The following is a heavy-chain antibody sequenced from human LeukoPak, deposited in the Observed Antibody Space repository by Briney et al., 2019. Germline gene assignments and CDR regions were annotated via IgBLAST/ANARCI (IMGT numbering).Heavy chain of an antibody. Sequence: GGSLRLSCAASGFTFDDYGMSWVRQAPGKGLEWVSGLNWNGGSTHYADSVKGRFTISRDNAKNTLYLQANSLRQEDTAVYYCARDPYRGVPDYFDYWGQGTLVTVSS. J-gene: IGHJ4*02. CDR1: GFTFDDYG. CDR3: ARDPYRGVPDYFDY. V-gene: IGHV3-20*04. CDR2: LNWNGGST. D-gene: IGHD1-14*01.